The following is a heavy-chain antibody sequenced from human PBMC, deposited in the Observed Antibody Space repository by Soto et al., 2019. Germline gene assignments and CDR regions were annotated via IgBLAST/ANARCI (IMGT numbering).Heavy chain of an antibody. D-gene: IGHD2-21*02. CDR3: ASEYCGGDCYSAARYGMDV. CDR1: GYTFTSYA. CDR2: INAGNGNT. V-gene: IGHV1-3*01. Sequence: QVQLVQSGAEVKKPGASVKVSCKASGYTFTSYAMHWVRQAPGQRLEWMGWINAGNGNTKYSQKFQGRVTITRDTSASTAYMELSSLRSEDTAVYYCASEYCGGDCYSAARYGMDVWGQGTTVTVFS. J-gene: IGHJ6*02.